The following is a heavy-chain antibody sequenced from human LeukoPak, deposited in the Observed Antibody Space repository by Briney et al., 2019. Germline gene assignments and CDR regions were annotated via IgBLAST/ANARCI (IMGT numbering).Heavy chain of an antibody. CDR1: GFTFSSYW. V-gene: IGHV3-7*01. CDR2: MNQDGSGI. Sequence: GGSLRLSCAAFGFTFSSYWMTWVRQAPGKGLEWVANMNQDGSGIYHVDSVKDRFTISRDNAKKSLYLQMNSLRAEDTAVYYCARSDSSSWYSLHDYWGQGTLVTVST. D-gene: IGHD6-13*01. J-gene: IGHJ4*02. CDR3: ARSDSSSWYSLHDY.